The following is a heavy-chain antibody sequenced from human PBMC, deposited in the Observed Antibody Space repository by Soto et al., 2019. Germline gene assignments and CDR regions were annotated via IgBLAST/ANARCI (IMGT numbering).Heavy chain of an antibody. CDR3: ARDYSSSWYGVRWFDP. CDR2: IYYSGST. CDR1: GGSISSYY. V-gene: IGHV4-59*01. J-gene: IGHJ5*02. Sequence: SETLSLTCTVSGGSISSYYWSWIRQPPGKGLEWIGYIYYSGSTSYNPSLKSRVTISVDTSKNQFSLKLSPVTAADTAVYYCARDYSSSWYGVRWFDPWGQGTLVTVSS. D-gene: IGHD6-13*01.